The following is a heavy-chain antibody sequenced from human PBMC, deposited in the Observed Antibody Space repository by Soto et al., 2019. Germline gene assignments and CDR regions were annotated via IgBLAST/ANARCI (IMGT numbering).Heavy chain of an antibody. CDR1: GGSITSGPYS. D-gene: IGHD4-17*01. J-gene: IGHJ5*02. CDR2: FHYGEHT. Sequence: SETLSLTCAVSGGSITSGPYSWGWIRQSPGEGLEWIGTFHYGEHTYYNPSLESRVIISVDRSKNQFSLKVRSVTAADMAVYYCARETYGDYGGYFAPWGQGIQVTVSS. V-gene: IGHV4-39*07. CDR3: ARETYGDYGGYFAP.